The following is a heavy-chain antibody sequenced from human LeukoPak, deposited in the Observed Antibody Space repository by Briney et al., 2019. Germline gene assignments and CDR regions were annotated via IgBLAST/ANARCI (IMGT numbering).Heavy chain of an antibody. V-gene: IGHV3-23*01. CDR1: GFIFSSYA. Sequence: LPGGSLRLSCAASGFIFSSYAMSWVRQAPGKGLEWVSIISSGGGNTYYADSVEGRFTISRDNSKNTLYLQMTSLRAEDTAVYYCAREPTGAFDYWGQGALVTVSS. J-gene: IGHJ4*02. D-gene: IGHD3-10*01. CDR3: AREPTGAFDY. CDR2: ISSGGGNT.